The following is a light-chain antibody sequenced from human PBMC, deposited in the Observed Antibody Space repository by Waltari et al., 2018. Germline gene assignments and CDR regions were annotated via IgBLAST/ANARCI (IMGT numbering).Light chain of an antibody. CDR3: QQYCTTPLT. CDR2: WAS. J-gene: IGKJ4*01. V-gene: IGKV4-1*01. Sequence: DIVMTQSPDSLAVSLGERATINCKSSQSVLFSLNNKNYLAWDRQKPGQPPKLLIYWASTRESGVPDRFSGRESGTDFNLTISSLQAEDVAVYYCQQYCTTPLTFGGGTKVEIK. CDR1: QSVLFSLNNKNY.